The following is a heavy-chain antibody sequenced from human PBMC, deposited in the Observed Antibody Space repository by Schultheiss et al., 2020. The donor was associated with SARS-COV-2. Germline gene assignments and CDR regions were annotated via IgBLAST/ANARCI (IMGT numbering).Heavy chain of an antibody. CDR2: INGDGSSV. D-gene: IGHD5-18*01. CDR3: ARVHTAMVRYYYYMDV. Sequence: GESLKISCAASGFIFSSYSMNWVRQAPGKGLVWISRINGDGSSVTYADSVKGRFTISRDNAMNTLYLQMNSLRAEDTAVYYCARVHTAMVRYYYYMDVWGKGTTVTVSS. V-gene: IGHV3-74*03. J-gene: IGHJ6*03. CDR1: GFIFSSYS.